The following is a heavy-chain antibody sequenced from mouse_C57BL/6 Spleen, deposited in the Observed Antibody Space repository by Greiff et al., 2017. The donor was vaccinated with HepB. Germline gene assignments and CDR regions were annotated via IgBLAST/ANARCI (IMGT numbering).Heavy chain of an antibody. V-gene: IGHV5-4*01. D-gene: IGHD2-5*01. J-gene: IGHJ3*01. CDR3: ASLYSNYETY. CDR2: ISDGGSYT. Sequence: EVQRVESGGGLVKPGGSLKLSCAASGFTFSSYAMSWVRQTPEKRLEWVATISDGGSYTYYPDNVKGRFTISRDNAKNNLYLQMSHLKSEDTAMYYCASLYSNYETYWGQGTLVTVSA. CDR1: GFTFSSYA.